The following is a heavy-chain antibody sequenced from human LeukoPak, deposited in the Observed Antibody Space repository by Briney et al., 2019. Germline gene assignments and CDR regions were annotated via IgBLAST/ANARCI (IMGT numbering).Heavy chain of an antibody. J-gene: IGHJ6*04. V-gene: IGHV4-34*01. D-gene: IGHD4/OR15-4a*01. CDR2: INHSGST. Sequence: PSETLSLTCAVYGGSFSGYYWSWIRQPPGKGLEWIGEINHSGSTNYNPSLKSRVTISVDTSKNQFSLKLSSVTAADTAVYYCARAKRSYYHYGMDVWGKGTTVTVSS. CDR1: GGSFSGYY. CDR3: ARAKRSYYHYGMDV.